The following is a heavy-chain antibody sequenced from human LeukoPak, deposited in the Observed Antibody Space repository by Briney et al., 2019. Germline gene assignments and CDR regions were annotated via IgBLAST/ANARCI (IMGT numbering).Heavy chain of an antibody. CDR2: ISSGSSYI. D-gene: IGHD6-13*01. CDR3: ARDQGPDGYSSSWYSYYFDY. J-gene: IGHJ4*02. Sequence: NPGGSLRLSCAVSGFTFSSYSMNWVRQAPGKGLEWVSSISSGSSYIYYADSVKGRFTISRDNAKNSLYLQMNSLRAEDTAVYYCARDQGPDGYSSSWYSYYFDYWGQGTLVTVSS. V-gene: IGHV3-21*01. CDR1: GFTFSSYS.